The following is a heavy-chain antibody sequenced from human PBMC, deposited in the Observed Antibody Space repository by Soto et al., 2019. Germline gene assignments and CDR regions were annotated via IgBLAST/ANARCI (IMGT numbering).Heavy chain of an antibody. CDR3: AKNGHPPYYYYGMDV. D-gene: IGHD2-8*01. V-gene: IGHV1-18*01. CDR1: GYSFTTYG. Sequence: GASVKVSCKASGYSFTTYGISWVRQAPGQGLEWMGWISGYNGDTSNAQNFQDRVTMTIDRSTTTAYLELRSLTSDDTAVYYCAKNGHPPYYYYGMDVWGQGTTVTVS. J-gene: IGHJ6*02. CDR2: ISGYNGDT.